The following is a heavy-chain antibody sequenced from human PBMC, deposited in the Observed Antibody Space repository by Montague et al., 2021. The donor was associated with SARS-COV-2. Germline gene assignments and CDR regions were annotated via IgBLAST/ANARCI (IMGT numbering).Heavy chain of an antibody. CDR3: ARHLRVTTVTSHMYHYATDV. V-gene: IGHV4-59*08. Sequence: SETLSLTCSGSGDPMGNYAWSCVRQSAGKGLERIGYIYYSGSTNYNPSLTSRVTISVDTSKNQVSLKLTSVTAADTAVYYCARHLRVTTVTSHMYHYATDVGGQGTTVTVSS. D-gene: IGHD4-11*01. CDR2: IYYSGST. J-gene: IGHJ6*02. CDR1: GDPMGNYA.